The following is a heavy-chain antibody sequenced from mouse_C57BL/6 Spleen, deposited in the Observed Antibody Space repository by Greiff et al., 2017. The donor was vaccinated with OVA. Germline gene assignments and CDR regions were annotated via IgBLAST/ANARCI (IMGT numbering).Heavy chain of an antibody. J-gene: IGHJ1*03. CDR2: IWWDDDK. CDR3: ARHYYSNYIWYFDV. Sequence: VQLQQSGPGILQPSQTLSLTCSFSGFSLSTFGMGVGWIRQPSGKGLEWLAHIWWDDDKYYNPALKSRLTISKDTSKNQVFLKIANVDTADTATYYCARHYYSNYIWYFDVWGTGTTVTVSS. CDR1: GFSLSTFGMG. D-gene: IGHD2-5*01. V-gene: IGHV8-8*01.